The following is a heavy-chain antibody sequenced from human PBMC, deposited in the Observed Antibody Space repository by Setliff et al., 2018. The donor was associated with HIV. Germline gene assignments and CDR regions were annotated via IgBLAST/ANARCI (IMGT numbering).Heavy chain of an antibody. Sequence: GASVKVSCKVSGYSVTELSIHWVRQAPGKGLEWMGSFDLEDGETIYAQKFQRRLTITADESTNTAYMELSSLKSEDTAVYYCARDPTGGAARFDYWGQGTLVTVSS. CDR3: ARDPTGGAARFDY. V-gene: IGHV1-24*01. CDR1: GYSVTELS. J-gene: IGHJ4*02. CDR2: FDLEDGET. D-gene: IGHD6-6*01.